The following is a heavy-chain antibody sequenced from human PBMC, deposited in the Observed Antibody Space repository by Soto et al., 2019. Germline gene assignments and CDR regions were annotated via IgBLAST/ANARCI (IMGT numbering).Heavy chain of an antibody. V-gene: IGHV4-39*01. CDR1: GGSISSSSYY. CDR3: AAGYYYGMDV. Sequence: SETLSLSCTVSGGSISSSSYYWGWIRQPPGKGLEWIGSIYYSGSTYYNPSLKSRVTISVDTSKNQFSLKLSSVTAADTAVYYCAAGYYYGMDVWGQGTSVTVSS. CDR2: IYYSGST. J-gene: IGHJ6*02.